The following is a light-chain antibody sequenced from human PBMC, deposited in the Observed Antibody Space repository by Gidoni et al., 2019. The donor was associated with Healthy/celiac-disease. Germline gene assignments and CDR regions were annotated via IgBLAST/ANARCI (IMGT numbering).Light chain of an antibody. CDR3: QQYNSYLYT. CDR1: QSISSW. V-gene: IGKV1-5*03. CDR2: KAS. J-gene: IGKJ2*01. Sequence: DIQMTKSPSTLSASVGDRVTITCRASQSISSWLAWYQQKPGKAPKLLIYKASSVESGVPSRCSGSGSGTEFTLTISSLQPDDFATYYCQQYNSYLYTFGQGTKLEIK.